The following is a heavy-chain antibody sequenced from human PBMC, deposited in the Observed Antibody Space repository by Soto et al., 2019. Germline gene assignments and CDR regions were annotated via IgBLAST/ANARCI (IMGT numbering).Heavy chain of an antibody. V-gene: IGHV4-59*01. D-gene: IGHD3-10*01. CDR1: GGSISSYY. J-gene: IGHJ6*02. CDR3: ARVGGSGSYWDYYYGMDV. Sequence: PSETLSLTCTVSGGSISSYYWSWIRQPPGKGLEWIGYIYYSGSTNYNPSLKSRVTISVDTSKNQFSLKLSSVTAADTAVYYCARVGGSGSYWDYYYGMDVWGQGTTVT. CDR2: IYYSGST.